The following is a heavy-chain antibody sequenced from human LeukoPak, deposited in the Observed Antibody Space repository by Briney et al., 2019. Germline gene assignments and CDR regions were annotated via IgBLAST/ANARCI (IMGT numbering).Heavy chain of an antibody. CDR3: ASFNYYYYYMDV. V-gene: IGHV3-30*01. Sequence: GGSLRLSCAASGFTFSSYAMHWVRQAPGKGLEWVAVISYDGSNKYYADSVKGRFTISRDNSKNTLYLQMNSPRAEDTAVYYCASFNYYYYYMDVWGKGTTVTVSS. J-gene: IGHJ6*03. CDR1: GFTFSSYA. CDR2: ISYDGSNK.